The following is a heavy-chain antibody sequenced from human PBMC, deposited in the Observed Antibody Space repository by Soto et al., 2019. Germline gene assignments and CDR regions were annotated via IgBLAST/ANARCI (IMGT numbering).Heavy chain of an antibody. D-gene: IGHD2-15*01. J-gene: IGHJ4*02. Sequence: QVQLVQSGAEVKKPGAAVKVSCKASGYTFTSYGISWVRQAPGQGLEWMGWISAYNGNTNDAQKLQGRVTMTTATSTSTAYMELSSLRSDDTAVYYCAGYCSGGSCYSFLYWGQGTLGTVSS. CDR1: GYTFTSYG. V-gene: IGHV1-18*01. CDR3: AGYCSGGSCYSFLY. CDR2: ISAYNGNT.